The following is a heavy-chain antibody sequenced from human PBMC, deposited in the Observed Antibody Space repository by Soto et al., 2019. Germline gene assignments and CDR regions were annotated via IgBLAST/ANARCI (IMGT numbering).Heavy chain of an antibody. CDR3: ARVAYCSGGSCYLYDAFDI. CDR2: ISSSGSPI. V-gene: IGHV3-48*03. D-gene: IGHD2-15*01. CDR1: GFTFSSYE. Sequence: PGGSLRLSCAASGFTFSSYEMNWVRQAPGKGLEWVSYISSSGSPIYYADSVKGRFTISRDNAKNSLYLQMNSLRAEDTAVYYCARVAYCSGGSCYLYDAFDIWGQGTMVTVS. J-gene: IGHJ3*02.